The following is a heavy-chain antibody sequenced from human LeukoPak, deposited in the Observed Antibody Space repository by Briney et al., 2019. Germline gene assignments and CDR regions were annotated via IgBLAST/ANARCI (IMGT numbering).Heavy chain of an antibody. CDR1: GFTFSSYS. CDR3: AREKLVSGHGMDV. Sequence: GGSLRLSCAASGFTFSSYSMNWVRQAPGKGLEWVSSISSSSSYIYYADSVKGRFTISRDNAKNSLYLQMNSLRAEDTAVYYCAREKLVSGHGMDVWGQGTTVTVSS. D-gene: IGHD6-13*01. V-gene: IGHV3-21*01. J-gene: IGHJ6*02. CDR2: ISSSSSYI.